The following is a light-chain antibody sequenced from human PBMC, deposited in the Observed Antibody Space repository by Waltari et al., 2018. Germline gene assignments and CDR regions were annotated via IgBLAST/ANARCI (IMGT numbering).Light chain of an antibody. CDR3: QQYYDTPLT. CDR2: WSP. J-gene: IGKJ4*01. V-gene: IGKV4-1*01. CDR1: QTVIHSSNNKNY. Sequence: DIVMTQSPDSLAVSLGERATLNCKSTQTVIHSSNNKNYLAWYQQQPGQPPQRRIYWSPARESGVHDRVRGGGSGTDCTLTSSSLQAEDVAVYYCQQYYDTPLTVGGGTKVGI.